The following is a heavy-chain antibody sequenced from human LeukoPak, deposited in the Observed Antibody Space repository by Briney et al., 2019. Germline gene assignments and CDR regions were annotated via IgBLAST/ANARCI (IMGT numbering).Heavy chain of an antibody. CDR2: INHSGST. J-gene: IGHJ4*02. CDR3: AREGVSYYYGSGSYLSY. CDR1: GGSFSGYY. V-gene: IGHV4-34*01. D-gene: IGHD3-10*01. Sequence: SETLSLTCAVYGGSFSGYYWSWIRQPPGKGLEWIGEINHSGSTNYNPSLKSRVIISVDTSKNQFSLKLSSVTAADTAVYYCAREGVSYYYGSGSYLSYWGQGTLVTVSS.